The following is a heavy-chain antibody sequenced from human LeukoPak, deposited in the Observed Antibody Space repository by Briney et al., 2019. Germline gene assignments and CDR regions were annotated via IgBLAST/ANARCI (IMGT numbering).Heavy chain of an antibody. J-gene: IGHJ3*02. CDR3: ATGRISGPWVPAAYDAFDI. CDR2: ISAYNGNT. CDR1: GYTFTSYG. V-gene: IGHV1-18*01. D-gene: IGHD2-2*01. Sequence: GASVKVSCKASGYTFTSYGISWVRQAPGQGLEWMGWISAYNGNTNYAQKFQGRVTMTEDTSTDTAYMELSSLRSEDTAVYYCATGRISGPWVPAAYDAFDIWGQGTMVTVSS.